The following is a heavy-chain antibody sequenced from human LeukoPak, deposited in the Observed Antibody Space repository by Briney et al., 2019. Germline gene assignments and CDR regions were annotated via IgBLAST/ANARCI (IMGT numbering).Heavy chain of an antibody. CDR1: GYTFTSYG. J-gene: IGHJ6*03. D-gene: IGHD2-2*01. CDR2: ISAYNGNT. Sequence: ASVKVSCKASGYTFTSYGISWVRQAPGQGLEWMGWISAYNGNTNYAQKLQGRVTMTTDTSPSTAYMELRSLRSDDTAVYYCARVRGGVGGYCSSTSCLHRPYYYYYMDVWGKGTTVTVSS. CDR3: ARVRGGVGGYCSSTSCLHRPYYYYYMDV. V-gene: IGHV1-18*01.